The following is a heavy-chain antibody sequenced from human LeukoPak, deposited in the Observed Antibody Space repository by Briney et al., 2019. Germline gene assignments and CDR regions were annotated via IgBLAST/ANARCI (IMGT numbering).Heavy chain of an antibody. CDR3: ARAHNWNYVGWFDP. D-gene: IGHD1-7*01. Sequence: SVKVSCKASGGTFSSYAICWVRQAPGQGLEWIGGIIPIFGTANYAQKFQGRVTITTDESTSTAYMELSSLRSEDTAVYYCARAHNWNYVGWFDPWGQGTLVTVSS. J-gene: IGHJ5*02. CDR1: GGTFSSYA. CDR2: IIPIFGTA. V-gene: IGHV1-69*05.